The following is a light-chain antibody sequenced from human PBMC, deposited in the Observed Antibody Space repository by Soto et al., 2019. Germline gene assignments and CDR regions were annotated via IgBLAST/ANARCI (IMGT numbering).Light chain of an antibody. Sequence: DIVMTQSPLSLPVTPGEPASISCRSSQSLLHGNGYNSLDWYLQTPGQSQQLLIYLGSNRASGVTDRFSGSGSGPDFTLKISRVEAEDVGIYYCMQALQTPLYSFGQGTKLAIK. CDR3: MQALQTPLYS. CDR1: QSLLHGNGYNS. CDR2: LGS. J-gene: IGKJ2*03. V-gene: IGKV2-28*01.